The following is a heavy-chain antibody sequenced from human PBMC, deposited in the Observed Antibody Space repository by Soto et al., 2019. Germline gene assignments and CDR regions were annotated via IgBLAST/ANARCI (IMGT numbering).Heavy chain of an antibody. D-gene: IGHD3-10*01. CDR1: GFTFSSYA. V-gene: IGHV3-23*01. CDR3: ANRVGSGYYYYGMDV. CDR2: ISGSGGST. Sequence: GGSLRLSCAASGFTFSSYAMSWVRQAPGKGLEWVSAISGSGGSTYYADSVKGRFTISRDNSKNTLYLQMNSLRAEDTAVYYCANRVGSGYYYYGMDVWGQGTTVTVSS. J-gene: IGHJ6*02.